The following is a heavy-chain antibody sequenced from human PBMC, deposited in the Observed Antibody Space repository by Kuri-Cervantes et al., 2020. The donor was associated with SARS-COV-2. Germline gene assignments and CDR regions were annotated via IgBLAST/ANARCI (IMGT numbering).Heavy chain of an antibody. V-gene: IGHV4-38-2*02. CDR2: IYHSGST. CDR3: ARALKGQIDAFDI. CDR1: GYSISSGYY. J-gene: IGHJ3*02. Sequence: GSLRLSCTVSGYSISSGYYWGWIRQPPGKGQEWIGSIYHSGSTYYNPYLKSRVTISVDASKTQFSLRLSSLTAADTAVYYCARALKGQIDAFDIWGQGTMVTVSS.